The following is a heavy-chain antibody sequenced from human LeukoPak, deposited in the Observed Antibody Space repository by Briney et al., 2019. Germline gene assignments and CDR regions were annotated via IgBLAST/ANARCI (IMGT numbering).Heavy chain of an antibody. CDR3: ARVSWTWTGVWYYYMDV. D-gene: IGHD1-1*01. CDR2: ISFDGTDA. CDR1: GFTFSSYA. V-gene: IGHV3-30*04. J-gene: IGHJ6*03. Sequence: GGSLRLSCAASGFTFSSYAIHWVRQAPGKGLEWVAVISFDGTDAFYADSVKGRFTISRDNSKNTLYLQMNSLRADDTAVYYCARVSWTWTGVWYYYMDVWGKGTTVTISS.